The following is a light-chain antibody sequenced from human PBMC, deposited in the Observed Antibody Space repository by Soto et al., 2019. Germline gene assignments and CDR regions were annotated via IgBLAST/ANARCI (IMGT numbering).Light chain of an antibody. V-gene: IGKV4-1*01. CDR1: QSVFYNSYNRSY. CDR2: WAS. Sequence: DIALTQSPDSLSLSLGERATINCKSSQSVFYNSYNRSYLAWYQVKPGRPPKLLFSWASTRESGVPDRFSGRGSGTDFTLTISSLQAADVAVYYCQQYYSTLISFGQGTRLEIK. J-gene: IGKJ5*01. CDR3: QQYYSTLIS.